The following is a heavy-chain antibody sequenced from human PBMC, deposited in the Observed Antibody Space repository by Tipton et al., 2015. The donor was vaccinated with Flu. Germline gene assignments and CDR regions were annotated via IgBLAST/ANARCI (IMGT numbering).Heavy chain of an antibody. CDR3: ASGERADYYYYYGMDV. V-gene: IGHV1-18*01. Sequence: QLVQSGAEVKKPGASVKVSCKASGYTFTSYGISWVRQAPGQGLEWMGWISAYNGNTNYAQKLQGRVTMTTDTSTSTAYMELRSLRSDDTAVYYCASGERADYYYYYGMDVWGQGTAVTVSS. CDR2: ISAYNGNT. CDR1: GYTFTSYG. J-gene: IGHJ6*02.